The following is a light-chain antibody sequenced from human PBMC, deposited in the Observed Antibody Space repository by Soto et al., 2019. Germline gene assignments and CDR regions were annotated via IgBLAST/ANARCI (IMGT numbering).Light chain of an antibody. J-gene: IGLJ1*01. Sequence: QSALTQPPSASGSPGQSVTISWTGTSSDIGGYNYVSWYQQHPGKAPKLMIYEVTKRPSGVPDRFSGSKSGNTASLTVSGLQAEDEADYYCCSYAGSKNGVFGTGTKVTVL. CDR2: EVT. CDR1: SSDIGGYNY. CDR3: CSYAGSKNGV. V-gene: IGLV2-8*01.